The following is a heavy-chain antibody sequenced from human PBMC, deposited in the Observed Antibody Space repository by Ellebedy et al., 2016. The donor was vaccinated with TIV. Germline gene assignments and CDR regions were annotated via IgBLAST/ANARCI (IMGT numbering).Heavy chain of an antibody. V-gene: IGHV3-21*01. Sequence: PGGSLRLSCAASGFTFRSHAMNWVRQAPGKGLEWVSSIGSSIRDLYYADSVRGRFTISRDNDKNSLFLQMNSLTADDTAVYYCVRVGALYSVTWYRFDYWGQGTRVTVSS. J-gene: IGHJ4*02. D-gene: IGHD6-13*01. CDR2: IGSSIRDL. CDR1: GFTFRSHA. CDR3: VRVGALYSVTWYRFDY.